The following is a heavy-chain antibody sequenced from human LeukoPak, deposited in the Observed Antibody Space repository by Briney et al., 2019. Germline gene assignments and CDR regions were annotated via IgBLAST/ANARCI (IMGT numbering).Heavy chain of an antibody. J-gene: IGHJ4*02. CDR2: IYYSGST. V-gene: IGHV4-39*01. Sequence: SEILSLTCTVSGGSISSSSHYWGWIRQPPGKGLEWIGSIYYSGSTYYNPSLESRVTISVDTSKNQFSLKVSSVTAADTAVYYCARRGASSSEEYWGQGTLVIVSS. CDR1: GGSISSSSHY. CDR3: ARRGASSSEEY. D-gene: IGHD6-6*01.